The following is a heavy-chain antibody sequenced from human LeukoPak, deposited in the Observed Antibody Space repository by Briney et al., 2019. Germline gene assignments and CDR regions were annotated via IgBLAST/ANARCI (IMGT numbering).Heavy chain of an antibody. D-gene: IGHD2-2*01. CDR3: NAVVVPAAISDY. J-gene: IGHJ4*02. CDR2: IRSKAYGGTT. Sequence: GGSLRLSCTASGFTFGDYAMSWVRQAPGKGLEWVGFIRSKAYGGTTEYAASVKGRFTISRDDSKSIAYLQMNSLKTEDTAVYYCNAVVVPAAISDYWGQGTLVTVSS. CDR1: GFTFGDYA. V-gene: IGHV3-49*04.